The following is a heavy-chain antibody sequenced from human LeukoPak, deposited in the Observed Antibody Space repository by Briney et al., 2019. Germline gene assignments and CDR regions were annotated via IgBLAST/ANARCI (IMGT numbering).Heavy chain of an antibody. J-gene: IGHJ4*02. CDR1: GFTFSNYA. Sequence: GGSLRLSCAASGFTFSNYAMRWVRQAPGKGLEWVSGISGSGDSTGYADSVKGRFTISRDNAKNTLYLQMTSLRAEDTAVYYCARAGIVRPRPDYWGQGTLVTVSS. D-gene: IGHD1-14*01. V-gene: IGHV3-23*01. CDR3: ARAGIVRPRPDY. CDR2: ISGSGDST.